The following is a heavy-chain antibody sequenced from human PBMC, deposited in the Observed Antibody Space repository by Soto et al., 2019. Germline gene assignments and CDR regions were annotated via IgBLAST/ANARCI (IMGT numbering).Heavy chain of an antibody. CDR3: ARDPHASPRYYFDY. J-gene: IGHJ4*02. V-gene: IGHV3-30-3*01. CDR1: GFTFSSYA. Sequence: QVQLVESGGGVVQPGRSLRLSCAASGFTFSSYAMHWVRHTPGKGLEWVAVTTYDGSNNYYADSGKGRFTISRDNSKNTLYLQMNSLRPEDTAVYYCARDPHASPRYYFDYWGQGTLVTVSS. CDR2: TTYDGSNN.